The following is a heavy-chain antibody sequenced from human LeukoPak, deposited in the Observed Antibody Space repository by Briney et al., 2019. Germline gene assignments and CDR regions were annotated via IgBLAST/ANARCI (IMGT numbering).Heavy chain of an antibody. CDR3: ARERWLQLTFDY. CDR2: IYYSGST. V-gene: IGHV4-39*07. CDR1: GGSISSSSYY. D-gene: IGHD5-24*01. Sequence: PSETLSLTCTVSGGSISSSSYYWGWIRQPPGKGLEWIGSIYYSGSTYYNPSLKSRVTISVDTSKNQFSLKLSSVTAADTAVYYCARERWLQLTFDYWGQGTLVTVSS. J-gene: IGHJ4*02.